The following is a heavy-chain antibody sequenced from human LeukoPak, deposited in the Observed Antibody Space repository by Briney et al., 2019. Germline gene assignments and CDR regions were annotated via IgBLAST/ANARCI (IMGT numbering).Heavy chain of an antibody. CDR2: ISWNSGSM. CDR3: ARQWEVYDY. V-gene: IGHV3-9*01. J-gene: IGHJ4*02. Sequence: GGSLRLSCAASGFTFDDYAMHWVRQAPGKGLEWVSGISWNSGSMDYADSVKGRFTISRDNAKNSLYLQMNSLRAEDTAVYYCARQWEVYDYWGQGTLVTVSS. CDR1: GFTFDDYA. D-gene: IGHD1-26*01.